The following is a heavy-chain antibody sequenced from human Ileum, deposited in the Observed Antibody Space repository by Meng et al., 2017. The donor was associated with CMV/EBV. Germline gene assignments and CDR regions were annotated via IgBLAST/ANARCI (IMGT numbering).Heavy chain of an antibody. V-gene: IGHV3-21*05. CDR2: ISSTSSYI. Sequence: GESLKISCAASGFTFSSYSMNWVRQAPGKGLEWVSYISSTSSYIHYADSVRGRFTISRDNAKNSLFLQMNSLRDEDTAIYYCARRQLINYYYGLDLWGQGTTVTVSS. D-gene: IGHD5-18*01. CDR3: ARRQLINYYYGLDL. J-gene: IGHJ6*02. CDR1: GFTFSSYS.